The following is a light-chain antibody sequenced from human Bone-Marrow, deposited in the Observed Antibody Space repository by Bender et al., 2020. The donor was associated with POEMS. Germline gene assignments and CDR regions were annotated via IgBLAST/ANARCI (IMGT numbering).Light chain of an antibody. J-gene: IGLJ3*02. V-gene: IGLV2-14*03. CDR2: DFS. CDR3: AAWEDSLNGWV. CDR1: TSDLGTYNY. Sequence: QSALTQPASVSGSPGQSVTISCTATTSDLGTYNYVSWFQQHPGRAPKLIIYDFSHRPSGVSTRFSGSKSANTASLTISGLQTEDEADYYCAAWEDSLNGWVFGGGTKLTVL.